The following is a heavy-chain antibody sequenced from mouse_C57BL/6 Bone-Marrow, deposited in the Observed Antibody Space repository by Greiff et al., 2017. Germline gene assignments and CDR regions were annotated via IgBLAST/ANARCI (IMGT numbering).Heavy chain of an antibody. V-gene: IGHV14-4*01. CDR2: IDPENGDT. D-gene: IGHD1-1*01. CDR1: GFNINDDY. J-gene: IGHJ4*01. Sequence: EVQLLESGAELVRPGASVKLSCTASGFNINDDYMHWVKQRPEQGLEWIGWIDPENGDTEYASKFQGKATITADTSSTTAYLQLSSLTAEDTAVYYCTTHYYGSSYAMDYWGQGTAITVSS. CDR3: TTHYYGSSYAMDY.